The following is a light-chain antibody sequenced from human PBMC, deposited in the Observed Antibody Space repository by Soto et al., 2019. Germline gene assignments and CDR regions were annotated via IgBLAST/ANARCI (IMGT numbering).Light chain of an antibody. CDR1: SNDVGGYNY. V-gene: IGLV2-14*01. CDR3: SSYTSSSTLV. J-gene: IGLJ2*01. Sequence: QSALTQPASVSGSPGQSITISCTGSSNDVGGYNYVSWYQQHPGKAPKLMIYEVSNRPSGISNRFSGSKSGNTASLTLSGLQAEDEADYNCSSYTSSSTLVFGGGTKVTVL. CDR2: EVS.